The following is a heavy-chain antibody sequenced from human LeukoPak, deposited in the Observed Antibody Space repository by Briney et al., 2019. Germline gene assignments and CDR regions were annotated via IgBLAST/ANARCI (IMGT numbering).Heavy chain of an antibody. CDR3: ARDAAAMVNLDY. CDR2: INSDGSST. D-gene: IGHD5-18*01. CDR1: GFTFSSYW. J-gene: IGHJ4*02. Sequence: GGSLRLSCAASGFTFSSYWMHWVRQAPGKGLVWVSRINSDGSSTSYADSVKGRSTISRDNAKNTLYLQMNSLRAEDTAVYYCARDAAAMVNLDYWGQGTLVTVSS. V-gene: IGHV3-74*01.